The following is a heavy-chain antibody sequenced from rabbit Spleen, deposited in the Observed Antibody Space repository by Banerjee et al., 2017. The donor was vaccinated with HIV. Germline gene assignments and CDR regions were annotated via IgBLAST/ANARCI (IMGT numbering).Heavy chain of an antibody. CDR2: IDPVFGIT. CDR3: ARDGAGGSFSSYGMDL. J-gene: IGHJ6*01. CDR1: GFTLSSYY. Sequence: HLKESGGGLVQPGGSLKLSCTASGFTLSSYYMNWVRQAPGKGLEWIGYIDPVFGITYYANWVNGRFSISRENAQNTVFLQMTSLTAADTATYFCARDGAGGSFSSYGMDLWGPRTLVTVS. D-gene: IGHD8-1*01. V-gene: IGHV1S7*01.